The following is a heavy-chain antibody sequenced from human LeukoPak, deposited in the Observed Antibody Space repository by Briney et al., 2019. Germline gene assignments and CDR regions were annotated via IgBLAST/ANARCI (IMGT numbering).Heavy chain of an antibody. CDR1: GFTFSSYA. Sequence: GGSLRFSCAASGFTFSSYAMSWVRQAPGKGLEWVSAISGSGGSTYYADSVKGRFTISRDNSKNTLYLQMNSLRAEDTAVYYCAKDQYDSGLFDYWGQGTLVTVSS. CDR3: AKDQYDSGLFDY. V-gene: IGHV3-23*01. J-gene: IGHJ4*02. D-gene: IGHD3-22*01. CDR2: ISGSGGST.